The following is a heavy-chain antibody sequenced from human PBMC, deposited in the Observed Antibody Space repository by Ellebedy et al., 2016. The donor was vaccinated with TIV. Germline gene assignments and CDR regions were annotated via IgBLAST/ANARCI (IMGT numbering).Heavy chain of an antibody. Sequence: GGSLRLSCAASGFTFSSYWMSWVRQAPGKGLEWVPNIKQDGSEKYYVDSVKGRFTISRDNSKNTLYLQMNSLRAEDTAVYYCARLIRGSGWYYFDYWGQGTLVTVSS. J-gene: IGHJ4*02. CDR1: GFTFSSYW. CDR2: IKQDGSEK. D-gene: IGHD6-19*01. CDR3: ARLIRGSGWYYFDY. V-gene: IGHV3-7*03.